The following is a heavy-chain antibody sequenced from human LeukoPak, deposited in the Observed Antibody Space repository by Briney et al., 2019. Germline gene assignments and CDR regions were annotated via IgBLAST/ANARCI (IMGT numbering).Heavy chain of an antibody. CDR2: INPNSGAT. Sequence: ASVKVSCKTSGYTFIGYYMHWVRQAPGQGLEWMGWINPNSGATNYAQKFQDRVTMTRDTPISTAYMELSRLRSDDTAVYYCARDRGRGYSSGWYYFDYWGQGTLVTVSS. J-gene: IGHJ4*02. CDR3: ARDRGRGYSSGWYYFDY. CDR1: GYTFIGYY. D-gene: IGHD6-19*01. V-gene: IGHV1-2*02.